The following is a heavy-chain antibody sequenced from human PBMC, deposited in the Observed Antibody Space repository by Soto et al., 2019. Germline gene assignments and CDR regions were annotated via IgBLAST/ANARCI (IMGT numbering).Heavy chain of an antibody. Sequence: SETLSLTCTVSGGSISSYYWSWIRQPPGKGLEWIGYIYYSGSTNYNPSLKSRVTISVDTSKNQFSLKLSSVTAADTAVYYCVGSTPSYYKDAPFGYWGQGTLVTVSS. V-gene: IGHV4-59*01. CDR1: GGSISSYY. CDR2: IYYSGST. CDR3: VGSTPSYYKDAPFGY. J-gene: IGHJ4*02. D-gene: IGHD1-26*01.